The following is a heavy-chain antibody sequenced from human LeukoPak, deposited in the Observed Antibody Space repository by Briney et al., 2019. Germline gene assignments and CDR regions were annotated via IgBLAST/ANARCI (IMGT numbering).Heavy chain of an antibody. D-gene: IGHD3-22*01. J-gene: IGHJ6*03. CDR2: IYYSGST. V-gene: IGHV4-59*01. CDR1: GGSISSYY. Sequence: SSETLSLTCTVSGGSISSYYWSWIRQPPGKGLEWIGYIYYSGSTNYNPSLKSRVTISVDTSKNQFSLKLSSVTAADTAVYYCARGTYYYDSSGYHTTYYYYYYMDVWGKGTTVTISS. CDR3: ARGTYYYDSSGYHTTYYYYYYMDV.